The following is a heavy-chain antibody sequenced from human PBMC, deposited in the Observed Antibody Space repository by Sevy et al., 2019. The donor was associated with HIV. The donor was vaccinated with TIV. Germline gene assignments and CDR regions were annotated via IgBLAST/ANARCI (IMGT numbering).Heavy chain of an antibody. D-gene: IGHD3-22*01. CDR1: GGSISSGDYY. CDR2: IYYSGST. V-gene: IGHV4-30-4*01. CDR3: ARGRHDSSGYYPPRFDY. Sequence: SETLSLTCTVSGGSISSGDYYWSWIRQPPGKGLEWIGYIYYSGSTYYNPSLKSRVTISVDTSKNQFSLKLSSVTAADTAVYYCARGRHDSSGYYPPRFDYWGQRTLVTVSS. J-gene: IGHJ4*02.